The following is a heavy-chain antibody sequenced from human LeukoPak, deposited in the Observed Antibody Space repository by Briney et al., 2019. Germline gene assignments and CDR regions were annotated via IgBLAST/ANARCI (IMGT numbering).Heavy chain of an antibody. D-gene: IGHD6-19*01. CDR3: ARDRVAVAADWFDP. CDR2: IYTSGST. J-gene: IGHJ5*02. Sequence: PSETLSLTCTVSGGSISSYYWSWVRQPAGKGLEWIWRIYTSGSTNYNPSLKSRVTMSVDTSKNQFSLKLSSVTAADTAVYYCARDRVAVAADWFDPWGQGTLVTVSS. CDR1: GGSISSYY. V-gene: IGHV4-4*07.